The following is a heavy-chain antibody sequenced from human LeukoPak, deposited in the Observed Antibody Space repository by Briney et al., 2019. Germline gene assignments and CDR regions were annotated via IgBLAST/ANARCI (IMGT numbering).Heavy chain of an antibody. CDR3: ARDFYYGSGSIDY. J-gene: IGHJ4*02. V-gene: IGHV1-2*02. Sequence: GASVKVSCTASGYTFTGYYMHWVRQAPGQGLEWMGWINPNSGGTNYAQKFQGRVTMTRDTSISTAYMELSRLRSDDTAVYYCARDFYYGSGSIDYWGQGTLVTVSS. CDR2: INPNSGGT. CDR1: GYTFTGYY. D-gene: IGHD3-10*01.